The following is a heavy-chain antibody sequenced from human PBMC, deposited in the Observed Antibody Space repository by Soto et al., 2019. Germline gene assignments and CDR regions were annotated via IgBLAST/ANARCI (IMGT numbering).Heavy chain of an antibody. CDR1: GFTFSSYA. V-gene: IGHV3-23*01. CDR2: ISGSGGST. J-gene: IGHJ5*02. CDR3: AKDYDSSGYYPYNWFDP. Sequence: GGSLRLSCAASGFTFSSYAMSWVRQAPGKGLEWVSAISGSGGSTYYADSVKGRFTISRDNSKNTLYLQMNSLRAEDTAVYYCAKDYDSSGYYPYNWFDPWGKGTLVTVSS. D-gene: IGHD3-22*01.